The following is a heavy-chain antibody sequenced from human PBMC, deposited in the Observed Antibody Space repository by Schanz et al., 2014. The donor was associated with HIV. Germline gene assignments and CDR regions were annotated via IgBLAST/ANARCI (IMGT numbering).Heavy chain of an antibody. Sequence: EVLLLESGGGLVQPGGSLRLSCAVSGFTISSNYMSWVRQAPGKGLEWVSVVYIGDSTFYANSVKGRFTISRDDSKNTLYLQMNSLRAEDTAMYYCAAGLIRYFFDYWGQGTLVTVSS. V-gene: IGHV3-66*01. CDR1: GFTISSNY. D-gene: IGHD2-21*01. CDR2: VYIGDST. CDR3: AAGLIRYFFDY. J-gene: IGHJ4*02.